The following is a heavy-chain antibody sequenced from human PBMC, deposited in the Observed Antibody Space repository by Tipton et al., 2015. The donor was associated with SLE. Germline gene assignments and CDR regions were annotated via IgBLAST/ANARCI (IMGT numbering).Heavy chain of an antibody. J-gene: IGHJ3*02. CDR1: GGSISSSSYF. D-gene: IGHD1-1*01. Sequence: TLSLTCTVSGGSISSSSYFWGWIRQPPGKGLEWIGSIYYSGNTYYNPSLKSRVTISVDTSKNQFSLKLSSVTAADTAVYYCASDGVWNPIWCQGTMVTVSS. CDR2: IYYSGNT. V-gene: IGHV4-39*07. CDR3: ASDGVWNPI.